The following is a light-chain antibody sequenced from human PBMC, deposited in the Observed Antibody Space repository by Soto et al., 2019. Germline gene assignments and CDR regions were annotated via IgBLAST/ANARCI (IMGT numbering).Light chain of an antibody. V-gene: IGKV4-1*01. J-gene: IGKJ4*01. Sequence: DIVMTQSPDSLAVSLGERAIVNCKSSQSVLYSLNNKNYLAWFQQKSGQPPKLLIYWASTRESGVPDRFSGSGSGTDFTLTISSLQAEDVGVYYCQQYYTSPLTFGGGTKVEI. CDR3: QQYYTSPLT. CDR1: QSVLYSLNNKNY. CDR2: WAS.